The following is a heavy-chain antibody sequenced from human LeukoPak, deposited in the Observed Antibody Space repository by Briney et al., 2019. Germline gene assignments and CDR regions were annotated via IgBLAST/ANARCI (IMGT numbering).Heavy chain of an antibody. D-gene: IGHD3-22*01. Sequence: SETLSLTCTVSGGSISSSSYYWGWIRQPPGKGLEWIGSIYYSGSTYYNPSLKSRVTISVDKSKNQFSLKLSSVTAADTAVYYCARECDSSGWIGYWGQGTLVTVSS. CDR1: GGSISSSSYY. J-gene: IGHJ4*02. CDR2: IYYSGST. V-gene: IGHV4-39*07. CDR3: ARECDSSGWIGY.